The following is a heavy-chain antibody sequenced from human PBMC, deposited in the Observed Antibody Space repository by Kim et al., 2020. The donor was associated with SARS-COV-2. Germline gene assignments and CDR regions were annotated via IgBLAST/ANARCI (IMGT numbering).Heavy chain of an antibody. CDR3: ARVRFGVVWFDP. Sequence: SETLSLTCTVSGGSISSGGYYWSWIRQHPGKGLEWVGYIYYSGSTYYNPSLKSRVTISVDTSKNQFSLKLSSVTAADTAVYYCARVRFGVVWFDPWGQGTLVTVSS. D-gene: IGHD3-10*01. CDR1: GGSISSGGYY. CDR2: IYYSGST. V-gene: IGHV4-31*03. J-gene: IGHJ5*02.